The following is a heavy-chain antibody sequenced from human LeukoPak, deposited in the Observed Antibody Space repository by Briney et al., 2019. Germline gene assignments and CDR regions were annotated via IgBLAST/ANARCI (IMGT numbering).Heavy chain of an antibody. CDR2: IKSKTDGGTT. CDR1: GFTFSNAW. CDR3: TTDQRSWPYYYDSSGYYPYDY. V-gene: IGHV3-15*07. J-gene: IGHJ4*02. D-gene: IGHD3-22*01. Sequence: GGSLRLSCAASGFTFSNAWMNWVRQAPGKGLEWVGRIKSKTDGGTTDYAAPVKGRFTISRDDSKSTLYLQMNSLKTEDTAVYCCTTDQRSWPYYYDSSGYYPYDYWGQGTLVTVSS.